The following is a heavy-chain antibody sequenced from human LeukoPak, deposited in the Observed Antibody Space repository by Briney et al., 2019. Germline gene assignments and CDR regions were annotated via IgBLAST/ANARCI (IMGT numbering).Heavy chain of an antibody. Sequence: ASVKVSCKASGGTFSSYAISWVRQAPGQGLEWMGGIIPIFGTANYAQKFQGRVTITADESTSTAYMDLRSLRSDDTAVFYCATLYSSSTNPGDYWGQGTLVTVSS. D-gene: IGHD6-6*01. J-gene: IGHJ4*02. CDR1: GGTFSSYA. V-gene: IGHV1-69*13. CDR3: ATLYSSSTNPGDY. CDR2: IIPIFGTA.